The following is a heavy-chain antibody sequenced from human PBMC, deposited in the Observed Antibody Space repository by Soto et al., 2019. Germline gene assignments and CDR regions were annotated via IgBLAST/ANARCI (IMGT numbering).Heavy chain of an antibody. V-gene: IGHV3-30*18. D-gene: IGHD2-15*01. CDR2: ISYDGSNK. Sequence: QVQLVESGGGVVQPGRSLRLSCAASGFTFSSYGMHWVRQAPGKGLEWVAVISYDGSNKYYADSVKGRFTISRDNSKNTLYQQMNSLRAEDTAVYYCAKDPRNAGGGLGGQGTLVTVSS. CDR3: AKDPRNAGGGL. CDR1: GFTFSSYG. J-gene: IGHJ4*02.